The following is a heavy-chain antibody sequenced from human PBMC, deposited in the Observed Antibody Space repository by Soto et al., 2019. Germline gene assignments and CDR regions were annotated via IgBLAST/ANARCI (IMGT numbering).Heavy chain of an antibody. Sequence: PGGSLRLSCAASGFTFNDYAINWVRQLPGRGLEYVSGIGGRGGNAFYADSMKGRCIISRDNSKNTVYLQMNNLRVDESAMNYCAKARDSGHFAGSFDSWGQGTLVTVSS. CDR3: AKARDSGHFAGSFDS. D-gene: IGHD2-8*02. V-gene: IGHV3-23*01. J-gene: IGHJ4*02. CDR1: GFTFNDYA. CDR2: IGGRGGNA.